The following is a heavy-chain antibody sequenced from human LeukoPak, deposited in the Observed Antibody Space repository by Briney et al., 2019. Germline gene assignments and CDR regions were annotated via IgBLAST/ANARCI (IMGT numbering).Heavy chain of an antibody. D-gene: IGHD4-17*01. J-gene: IGHJ6*04. V-gene: IGHV4-59*01. CDR3: ARGNGDYGLMDV. Sequence: SETLSLTCTVSGGSISSYYWSWIRQPPGKGLEWIGYIYYSGSTNYNPSLKSRVTISVDTSKNQFSLKLSSVTAADTAVYYCARGNGDYGLMDVWGKGTTVTVSS. CDR1: GGSISSYY. CDR2: IYYSGST.